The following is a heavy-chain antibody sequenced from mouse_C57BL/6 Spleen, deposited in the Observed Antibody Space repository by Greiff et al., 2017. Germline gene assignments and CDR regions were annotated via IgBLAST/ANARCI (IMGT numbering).Heavy chain of an antibody. CDR3: ARGDYYGSSDEWYFDV. D-gene: IGHD1-1*01. CDR1: GYTFTSYW. V-gene: IGHV1-53*01. Sequence: QVQLQQPGTELVKPGASVKLSCKASGYTFTSYWMHWVKQRPGQGLEWIGNINPSNGGTNYNEKFKSKATLTVDKSSSTAYMQLSSLTSEDSAVYYCARGDYYGSSDEWYFDVWGTGTTVTVSS. J-gene: IGHJ1*03. CDR2: INPSNGGT.